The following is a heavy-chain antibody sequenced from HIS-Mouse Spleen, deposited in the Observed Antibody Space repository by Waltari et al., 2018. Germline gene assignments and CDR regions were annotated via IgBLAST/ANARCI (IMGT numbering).Heavy chain of an antibody. V-gene: IGHV4-34*01. J-gene: IGHJ3*02. Sequence: QVQLQQWGAGLLKPSETLSLTCAVYGGSFSGYYWSWIRQPPGKGLEWIGEINHSGSTNYNPSLKSRVTISVDTSKNQFSLKLSSVTAADTAVYYCAREGQDAFDIWGQGTMVTVSS. CDR1: GGSFSGYY. CDR3: AREGQDAFDI. CDR2: INHSGST.